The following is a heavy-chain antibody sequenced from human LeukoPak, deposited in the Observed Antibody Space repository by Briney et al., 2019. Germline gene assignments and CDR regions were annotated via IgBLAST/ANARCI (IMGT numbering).Heavy chain of an antibody. D-gene: IGHD3-22*01. V-gene: IGHV1-69*13. CDR2: IIPIFGTA. Sequence: ASVKVSCKASGGTFSSYAISWVRQAPGQGLEWMGGIIPIFGTANYAQKFQGRVTITADESTSTAYVGLSSLRSEDTAVYYCARDSNGYYYYMDVWGKGTTVTVSS. J-gene: IGHJ6*03. CDR1: GGTFSSYA. CDR3: ARDSNGYYYYMDV.